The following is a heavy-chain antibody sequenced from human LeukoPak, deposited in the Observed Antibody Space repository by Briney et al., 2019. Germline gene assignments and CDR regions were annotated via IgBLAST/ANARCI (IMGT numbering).Heavy chain of an antibody. V-gene: IGHV4-39*01. CDR2: IYYSGST. J-gene: IGHJ5*02. CDR1: GGSISSSSYY. D-gene: IGHD2-15*01. CDR3: ARHLMYGHCSGCSCHSGFDP. Sequence: PSETLSLTCTVSGGSISSSSYYWGWIRQPPGKGLQWIGSIYYSGSTYYNPSLKSRVTISVDTSKNQFSLKLSSVTAADTAVYYCARHLMYGHCSGCSCHSGFDPWGQGTLVTVSS.